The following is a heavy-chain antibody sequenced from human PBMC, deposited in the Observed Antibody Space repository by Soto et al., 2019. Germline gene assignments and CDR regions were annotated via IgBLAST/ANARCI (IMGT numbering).Heavy chain of an antibody. V-gene: IGHV1-8*01. Sequence: ASVKVSCKASGYTFTSYDINWVRQATGQGLEWMGWMNPNSGNTGYAQKFQGRVTMTRNTSISTAYMELSSLRSEDTAVYYCARVEPSSSPEGYSTRRTPDYYYYYYMDVWGKGTTVTVLL. CDR1: GYTFTSYD. J-gene: IGHJ6*03. D-gene: IGHD6-13*01. CDR3: ARVEPSSSPEGYSTRRTPDYYYYYYMDV. CDR2: MNPNSGNT.